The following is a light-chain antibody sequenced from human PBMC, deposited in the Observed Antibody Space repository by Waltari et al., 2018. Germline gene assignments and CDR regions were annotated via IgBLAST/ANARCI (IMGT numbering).Light chain of an antibody. CDR1: IVGSES. CDR2: YDN. CDR3: KVWATRIDGGV. J-gene: IGLJ1*01. V-gene: IGLV3-21*04. Sequence: SFVLTQPPSVSVAPGGTAKITCGGSIVGSESVHWYQQKPGQAPVLAIYYDNDRPAGIPGRVGGVTYGNAASLTMSRVEAGEEAEYYGKVWATRIDGGVCGTGTKVTVL.